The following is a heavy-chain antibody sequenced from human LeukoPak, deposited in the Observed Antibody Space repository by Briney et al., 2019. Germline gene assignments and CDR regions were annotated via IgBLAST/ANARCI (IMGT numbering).Heavy chain of an antibody. V-gene: IGHV3-15*01. D-gene: IGHD2-8*01. Sequence: GGSLRLSCAASGFTFRNVWMSWVRQASGKGLEWVGRIKSKSDGGTTDYAAPVKGRFTISRDDSKNMLYLQMNSLKIEDTAVYYCTGRANGYWGRGTLVTVSS. CDR3: TGRANGY. CDR1: GFTFRNVW. J-gene: IGHJ4*02. CDR2: IKSKSDGGTT.